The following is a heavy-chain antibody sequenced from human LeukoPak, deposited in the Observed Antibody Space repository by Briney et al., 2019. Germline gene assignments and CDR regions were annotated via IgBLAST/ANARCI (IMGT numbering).Heavy chain of an antibody. Sequence: GGSLRLSCEASGFTFSTYGMSWVRQAPGKGLEWVSSLSGSGGSPNYANSVKGRFTISRDNSKNTLYLQMNSLRAEDTAVYYCANALGGGNTWYYFDCWGQGTLVTVSS. CDR1: GFTFSTYG. CDR2: LSGSGGSP. D-gene: IGHD6-13*01. V-gene: IGHV3-23*01. J-gene: IGHJ4*02. CDR3: ANALGGGNTWYYFDC.